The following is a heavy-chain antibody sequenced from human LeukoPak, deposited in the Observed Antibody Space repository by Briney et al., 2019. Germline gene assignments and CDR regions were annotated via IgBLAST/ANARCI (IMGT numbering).Heavy chain of an antibody. D-gene: IGHD3-22*01. CDR3: ARIRHYYDSSGTGDAFDI. CDR2: INPSGGST. Sequence: ASVKVSCKASGYTFTSYYMHWVRQAPGQGLEWMGIINPSGGSTSYAQKFQGRVTMTRDTSTSTVYMELSRLRSDDTAVYYCARIRHYYDSSGTGDAFDIWGQGTMVTVSS. CDR1: GYTFTSYY. J-gene: IGHJ3*02. V-gene: IGHV1-46*01.